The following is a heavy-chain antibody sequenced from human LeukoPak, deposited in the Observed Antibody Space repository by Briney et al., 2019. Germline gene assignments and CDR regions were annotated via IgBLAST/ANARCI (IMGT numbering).Heavy chain of an antibody. CDR1: GFTFSSYA. CDR2: ISGSGGST. Sequence: GSLRLSCAASGFTFSSYAMSWVRQAPGKGLEWVSAISGSGGSTYYADSVKGRFTISRDNSKNTLYLQMNSLRAEDTAVCYCAKEPYYYDSSGYVDYWGQGTLVTVSS. V-gene: IGHV3-23*01. J-gene: IGHJ4*02. CDR3: AKEPYYYDSSGYVDY. D-gene: IGHD3-22*01.